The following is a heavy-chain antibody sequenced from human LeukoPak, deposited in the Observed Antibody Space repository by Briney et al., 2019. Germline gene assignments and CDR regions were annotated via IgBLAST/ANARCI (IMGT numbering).Heavy chain of an antibody. CDR3: ARGYYYDSSGYRQIIDY. CDR1: GYTFTSYA. V-gene: IGHV7-4-1*02. Sequence: VASVKVSCKASGYTFTSYAMNWVRQAPGQGLEWMGWINTNTGNPTYAQGFTGRFVFSLDTSVSTAYLQISGLKAEDTAVYYCARGYYYDSSGYRQIIDYWGQGTLVTVSS. D-gene: IGHD3-22*01. J-gene: IGHJ4*02. CDR2: INTNTGNP.